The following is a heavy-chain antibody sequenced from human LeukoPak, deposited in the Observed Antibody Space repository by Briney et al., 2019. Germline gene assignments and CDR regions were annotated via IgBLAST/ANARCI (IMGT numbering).Heavy chain of an antibody. CDR2: ISGSGGST. CDR3: AKGPSGSYNYMDV. CDR1: GGSISSGGYY. Sequence: ETLSLTCTVSGGSISSGGYYWSWIRQPPGKGLEWVSAISGSGGSTYYADSVKGRFTISRDNSKNTLYLQMNSLRAEDTAVYYCAKGPSGSYNYMDVWGKGTTVTVSS. V-gene: IGHV3-23*01. J-gene: IGHJ6*03. D-gene: IGHD1-26*01.